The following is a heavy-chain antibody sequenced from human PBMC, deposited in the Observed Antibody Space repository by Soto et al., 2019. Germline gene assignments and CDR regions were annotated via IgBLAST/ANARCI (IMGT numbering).Heavy chain of an antibody. D-gene: IGHD3-10*01. J-gene: IGHJ4*02. CDR1: GFTFSSYA. Sequence: GGSLRLSCAASGFTFSSYAMSWVRQAPGKGLEWVSAISGSGGSTYYADSVKGRFTISRDNSKNTLYLQMNSLRAEDTAVYYCAKYGSGSYYKGGMPYWGQGTLVTVSS. CDR3: AKYGSGSYYKGGMPY. V-gene: IGHV3-23*01. CDR2: ISGSGGST.